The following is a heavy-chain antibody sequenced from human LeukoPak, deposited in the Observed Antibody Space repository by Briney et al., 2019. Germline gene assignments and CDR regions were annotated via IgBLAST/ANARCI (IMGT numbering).Heavy chain of an antibody. D-gene: IGHD6-6*01. CDR2: ISGSSANT. J-gene: IGHJ4*02. V-gene: IGHV3-23*01. CDR3: ATVPIYSSSSRWFPFDY. Sequence: GGSLRLSCAASGFTFSSYTMSWVRQAPGKGLEWVSAISGSSANTYYADSVKGRFTISRDNSKNTLFLQMKSLRAEDTAVYYCATVPIYSSSSRWFPFDYWGQGTLVTVSS. CDR1: GFTFSSYT.